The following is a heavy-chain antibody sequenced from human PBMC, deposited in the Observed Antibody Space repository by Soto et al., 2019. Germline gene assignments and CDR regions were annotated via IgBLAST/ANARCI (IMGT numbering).Heavy chain of an antibody. J-gene: IGHJ6*02. D-gene: IGHD3-22*01. CDR1: GFTFGDYA. Sequence: GGTLRLSCTASGFTFGDYAMSWVRQAPGKGLEWVGFIRSKAYGGTTEYAASVKGRFTISRGDSKRIAYLQMNSLKTEDTAVFYCTRSAGYYDSSGYYSGYYYYGMDVWGRGTTVTVSS. CDR2: IRSKAYGGTT. CDR3: TRSAGYYDSSGYYSGYYYYGMDV. V-gene: IGHV3-49*04.